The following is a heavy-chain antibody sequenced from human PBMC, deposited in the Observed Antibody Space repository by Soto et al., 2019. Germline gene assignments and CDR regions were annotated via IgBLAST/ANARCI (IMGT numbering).Heavy chain of an antibody. CDR1: GGPISSGNW. Sequence: SETLSLTCAASGGPISSGNWWSWIRQPPGKGLEWIGYIYYSGSTYYNPSLKSRVTISVDTSKNQFSLKLSSVTAADTAVYYCARFDSGFDYFDYWGQGTLVTVSS. CDR2: IYYSGST. D-gene: IGHD5-12*01. CDR3: ARFDSGFDYFDY. V-gene: IGHV4-30-4*01. J-gene: IGHJ4*02.